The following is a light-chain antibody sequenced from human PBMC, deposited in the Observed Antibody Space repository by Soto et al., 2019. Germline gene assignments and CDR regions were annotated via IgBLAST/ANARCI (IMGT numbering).Light chain of an antibody. V-gene: IGLV4-69*01. CDR3: QTWGTGIQV. J-gene: IGLJ1*01. Sequence: QSVLTQSPSASASLGASVKLTCTLSRGHSSYAIAWHQQQPEKGPRYLMKLNSDGSHSKGDGIPDRFSGSSSGAERYLTISSLQSEDEADYYCQTWGTGIQVFGTGTKVTVL. CDR2: LNSDGSH. CDR1: RGHSSYA.